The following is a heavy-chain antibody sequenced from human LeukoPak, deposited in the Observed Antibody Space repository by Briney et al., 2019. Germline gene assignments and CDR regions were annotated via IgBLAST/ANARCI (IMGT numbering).Heavy chain of an antibody. CDR2: ISSSTSHT. V-gene: IGHV3-48*03. Sequence: GGSLRLSCAASGFTLSTYEMTWVRQAPGKGLEGVSVISSSTSHTFYAESVKGRFTIFRDTAKNSLYLQMNNLRGEDTAVYYCARDVSSSTRSFDIWGQGTMVAVS. J-gene: IGHJ3*02. D-gene: IGHD2-8*01. CDR3: ARDVSSSTRSFDI. CDR1: GFTLSTYE.